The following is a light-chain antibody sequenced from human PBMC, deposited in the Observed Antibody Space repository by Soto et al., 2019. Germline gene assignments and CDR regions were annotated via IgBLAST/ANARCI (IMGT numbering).Light chain of an antibody. Sequence: QSALTQPASVSGSPGQSITISCTGTSSDIGGYNYVSWYQQHPGKAPKLIIFDVSNRPSGVSNRFSGSKSGNTASLTISGLQAEDEADYLCSSYTSSSTLVFGGGTKLTVL. CDR3: SSYTSSSTLV. V-gene: IGLV2-14*03. CDR2: DVS. J-gene: IGLJ2*01. CDR1: SSDIGGYNY.